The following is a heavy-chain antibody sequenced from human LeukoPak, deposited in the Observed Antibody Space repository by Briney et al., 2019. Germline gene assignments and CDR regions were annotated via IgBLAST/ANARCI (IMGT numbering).Heavy chain of an antibody. J-gene: IGHJ6*02. CDR2: IYTSGST. CDR3: ARDQANIVVVPAAMPDHYYYGMDV. Sequence: KPSETLSLTCTVSGGSISSYYWSWIRQPAGKGLEWIGRIYTSGSTNYNPSLKSRVTMSVDTSKNQFSLKLSSVTAADTAVYYCARDQANIVVVPAAMPDHYYYGMDVWGQGTTVTVSS. D-gene: IGHD2-2*01. CDR1: GGSISSYY. V-gene: IGHV4-4*07.